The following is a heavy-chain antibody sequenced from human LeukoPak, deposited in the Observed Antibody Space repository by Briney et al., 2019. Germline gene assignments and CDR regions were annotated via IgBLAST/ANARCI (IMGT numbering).Heavy chain of an antibody. CDR2: IYYSGST. CDR3: ARASGWSRRGDYFDY. V-gene: IGHV4-39*07. D-gene: IGHD6-19*01. CDR1: GGSISSSSYY. J-gene: IGHJ4*02. Sequence: PSEALSLTCTVSGGSISSSSYYWGWIRQPPGKGLEWIGSIYYSGSTYYNPSLKSRVTISVDTSKNQFSLKLSSVTAADTAVYYCARASGWSRRGDYFDYWGQGTLVTVSS.